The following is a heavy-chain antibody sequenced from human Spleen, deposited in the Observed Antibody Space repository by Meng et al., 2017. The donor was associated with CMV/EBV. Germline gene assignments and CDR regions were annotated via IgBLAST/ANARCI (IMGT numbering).Heavy chain of an antibody. CDR3: ARVVPVTGDAFDS. Sequence: ASVKVSCKGSGYTFSDHYIHWVRQAPGQGLEWMGWISPNSGDTNYAQKFQGRVTMTRDTSINTAYMEVTRLTFDDTAVYYCARVVPVTGDAFDSWGQGTMVTVSS. CDR2: ISPNSGDT. J-gene: IGHJ3*02. D-gene: IGHD6-19*01. V-gene: IGHV1-2*02. CDR1: GYTFSDHY.